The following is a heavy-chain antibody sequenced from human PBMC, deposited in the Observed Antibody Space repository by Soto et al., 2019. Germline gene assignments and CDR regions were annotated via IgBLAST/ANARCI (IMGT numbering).Heavy chain of an antibody. Sequence: SETLSLTCTVSGGSISSGGYYWSWIRQHPGKGLEWIGYIYYSGSTYYNPSLKSRVTISVDTSKNQFSLKLSSVTAADTAVYYCARNYWDESAAFDIWGQGTMVTVSS. CDR1: GGSISSGGYY. CDR2: IYYSGST. CDR3: ARNYWDESAAFDI. V-gene: IGHV4-31*03. D-gene: IGHD1-26*01. J-gene: IGHJ3*02.